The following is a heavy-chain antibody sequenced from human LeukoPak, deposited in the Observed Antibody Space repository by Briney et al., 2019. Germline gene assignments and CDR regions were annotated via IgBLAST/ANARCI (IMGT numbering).Heavy chain of an antibody. J-gene: IGHJ5*02. CDR3: ASLDRSEIP. CDR2: VSADESGK. Sequence: GGSLRLSCVASGFSFDKFGMHWVRQAPGKGLEYVSSVSADESGKYYTKSVRGRFSVSRDNSKNTMYLQLGNLRPDDMGIYYCASLDRSEIPWGPGTLVTVSS. CDR1: GFSFDKFG. V-gene: IGHV3-64*01. D-gene: IGHD1-26*01.